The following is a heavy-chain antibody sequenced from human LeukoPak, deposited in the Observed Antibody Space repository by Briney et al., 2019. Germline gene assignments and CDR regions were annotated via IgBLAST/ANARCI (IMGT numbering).Heavy chain of an antibody. CDR2: INHRGGT. CDR1: GGSFSGYY. J-gene: IGHJ4*02. V-gene: IGHV4-34*01. D-gene: IGHD3-22*01. Sequence: SETLSLTCGVYGGSFSGYYWNWIRQPPGMGLEGIGEINHRGGTGYNPSLKSRVTMSVDTSKNVFSLKLTSVTAADTAVYYCARAYYYDSSAAIDYWGQGILVTVSS. CDR3: ARAYYYDSSAAIDY.